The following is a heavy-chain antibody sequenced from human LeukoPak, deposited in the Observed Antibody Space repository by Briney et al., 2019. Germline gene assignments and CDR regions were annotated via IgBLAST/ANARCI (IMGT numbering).Heavy chain of an antibody. V-gene: IGHV3-48*03. Sequence: GGSLRLSCAASGFTFSSYEMNWVRQAPGKGLEWVSYISSSGSTIYYADSVKGRFTISRDNAKNSLYLQMNSLRAEDTAIYYCASLTLEWLLSDYWGQGTLVTVSS. J-gene: IGHJ4*02. CDR1: GFTFSSYE. CDR3: ASLTLEWLLSDY. D-gene: IGHD3-3*01. CDR2: ISSSGSTI.